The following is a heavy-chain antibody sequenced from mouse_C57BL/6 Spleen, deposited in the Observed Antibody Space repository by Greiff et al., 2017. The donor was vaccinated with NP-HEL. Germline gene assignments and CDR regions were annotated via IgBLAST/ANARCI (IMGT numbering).Heavy chain of an antibody. CDR3: ARENYYGSECYFDY. J-gene: IGHJ2*01. CDR1: GFTFSDYY. CDR2: INYDGSST. D-gene: IGHD1-1*01. Sequence: EVQVVESEGGLVQPGSSMKLSCTASGFTFSDYYMAWVRQVPEKGLEWVANINYDGSSTYYLDSLKSRFIISRDNAKNILYLQMSSLKSEDTATYYCARENYYGSECYFDYWGQGTTLTVSS. V-gene: IGHV5-16*01.